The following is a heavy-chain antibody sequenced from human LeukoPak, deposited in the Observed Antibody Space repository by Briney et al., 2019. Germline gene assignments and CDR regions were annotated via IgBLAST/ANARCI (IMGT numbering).Heavy chain of an antibody. V-gene: IGHV1-69*05. J-gene: IGHJ4*02. Sequence: SVKVSCKASVGTFSRYAISWVRQAPGQGLVWRGGIIPIFGTANYAQKFQGRVTINTDESTSTAYMERSSLISEDTAVYYCARLRTHSSLDCRGQGTLVTVSS. CDR3: ARLRTHSSLDC. CDR1: VGTFSRYA. D-gene: IGHD6-6*01. CDR2: IIPIFGTA.